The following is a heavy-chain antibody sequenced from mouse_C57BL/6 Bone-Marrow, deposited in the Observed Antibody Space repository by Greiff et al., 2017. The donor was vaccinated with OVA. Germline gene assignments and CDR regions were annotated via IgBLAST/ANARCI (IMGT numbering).Heavy chain of an antibody. CDR1: GYTFTSYG. Sequence: DVKLQESGAELVRPGSSVKMSCKTSGYTFTSYGINWVKQRPGQGLEWIGYIYIGNGYTEYNEKFKGKATLTSDTSSSTAYMQLSSLTSEDSAIYFCARAPYYAYWYFDVWGTGTTVTVSS. J-gene: IGHJ1*03. V-gene: IGHV1-58*01. D-gene: IGHD1-1*01. CDR2: IYIGNGYT. CDR3: ARAPYYAYWYFDV.